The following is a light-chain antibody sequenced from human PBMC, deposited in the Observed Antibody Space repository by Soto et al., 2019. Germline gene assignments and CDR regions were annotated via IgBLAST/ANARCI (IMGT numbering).Light chain of an antibody. CDR2: RAS. CDR1: QSVSNN. Sequence: EIVLTQSPGTLSLSPGDRATLACRASQSVSNNYVAWYQQKPGQAPRLLIFRASNKATGVPARFSGSGSGTEFTLTISSLQSEDFAVYYCQQYNNWPPITFGQGTRLEIK. V-gene: IGKV3D-15*01. J-gene: IGKJ5*01. CDR3: QQYNNWPPIT.